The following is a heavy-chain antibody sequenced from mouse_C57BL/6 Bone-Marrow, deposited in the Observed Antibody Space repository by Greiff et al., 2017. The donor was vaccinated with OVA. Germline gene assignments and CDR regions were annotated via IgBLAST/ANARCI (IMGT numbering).Heavy chain of an antibody. CDR1: GFTFSDYG. J-gene: IGHJ3*01. V-gene: IGHV5-17*01. CDR2: ISSGSSTI. CDR3: ARPMVTTAAAY. D-gene: IGHD2-2*01. Sequence: EVKVVESGEGLVKPGGSLKLSCAASGFTFSDYGMHWVRQAPEKGLEWVAYISSGSSTIYYADTVKGRFTISRDNAKNTLFLQMTSLRSEDTAMYYCARPMVTTAAAYWGQGTLVTVSA.